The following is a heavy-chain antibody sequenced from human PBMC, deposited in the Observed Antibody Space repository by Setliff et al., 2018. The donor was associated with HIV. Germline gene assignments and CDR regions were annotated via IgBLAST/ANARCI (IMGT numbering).Heavy chain of an antibody. CDR2: INAGTGNT. CDR1: GYTFSTNA. Sequence: ASVKVSCKAFGYTFSTNAIHWVRQAPGQRLEWMGWINAGTGNTKCSQNFQGRVTFSRDTSASTAYMELSSLRSEDTAVYYCARTVNDYGDYYFDYWGQGTLVTVSS. D-gene: IGHD4-17*01. J-gene: IGHJ4*02. V-gene: IGHV1-3*01. CDR3: ARTVNDYGDYYFDY.